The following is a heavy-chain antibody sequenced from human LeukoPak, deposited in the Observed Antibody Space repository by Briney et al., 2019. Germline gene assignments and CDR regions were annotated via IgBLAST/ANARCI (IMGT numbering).Heavy chain of an antibody. V-gene: IGHV4-30-4*01. CDR3: ARHGRWLQFPYFDY. CDR1: GGSISSGVYY. CDR2: IYYSGST. J-gene: IGHJ4*02. D-gene: IGHD5-24*01. Sequence: PSQTLSLTCTVSGGSISSGVYYWSWIRAPPGKGLEWIGYIYYSGSTYYNPSLKSRVTISVDTSKNQFSLKLSSVTAADTAVYYCARHGRWLQFPYFDYWGQGTLVTVSS.